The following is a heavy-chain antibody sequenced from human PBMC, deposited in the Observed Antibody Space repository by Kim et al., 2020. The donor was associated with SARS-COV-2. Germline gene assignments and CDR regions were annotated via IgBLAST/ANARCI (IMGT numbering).Heavy chain of an antibody. CDR2: INHSGST. J-gene: IGHJ4*02. CDR3: ARFMNYYDSSGYSALDY. V-gene: IGHV4-34*01. D-gene: IGHD3-22*01. CDR1: GGSFSGYY. Sequence: SETLSLTCAVYGGSFSGYYWSWIRQPPGKGLEWIGEINHSGSTNYNPSLKSRVTISVDTSKNQFSLKLSSVTAADTAVYYCARFMNYYDSSGYSALDYWGQGTLVTVSS.